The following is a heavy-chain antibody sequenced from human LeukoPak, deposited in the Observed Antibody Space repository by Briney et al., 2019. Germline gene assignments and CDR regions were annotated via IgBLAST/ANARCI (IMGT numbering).Heavy chain of an antibody. V-gene: IGHV3-7*01. CDR3: ARIWYFGDNNWRYFDN. CDR2: IDPDGSKK. D-gene: IGHD3-10*01. J-gene: IGHJ4*01. Sequence: PGGSLRLSCTASGFTFRNYWMGWVRQTPGKGLEWVANIDPDGSKKQYGDSVKGRYTTSRDNAKNSLDLQMSSLRAEDTAIYYCARIWYFGDNNWRYFDNWGLGTLVTVSS. CDR1: GFTFRNYW.